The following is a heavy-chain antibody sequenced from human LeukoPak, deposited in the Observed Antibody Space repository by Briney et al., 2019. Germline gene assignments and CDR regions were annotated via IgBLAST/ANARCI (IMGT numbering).Heavy chain of an antibody. D-gene: IGHD3-22*01. CDR3: ARVNPYYDSSGYYYFDY. CDR1: GGSISGYY. V-gene: IGHV4-59*01. CDR2: IYYSGST. Sequence: PSETLSLTCTVSGGSISGYYWSWIRQPPGKGLEWIGYIYYSGSTNYNPSLKSRVTISVDTSKNQFSLKLSSVTAADTAVYYCARVNPYYDSSGYYYFDYWGQGTLVTVSS. J-gene: IGHJ4*02.